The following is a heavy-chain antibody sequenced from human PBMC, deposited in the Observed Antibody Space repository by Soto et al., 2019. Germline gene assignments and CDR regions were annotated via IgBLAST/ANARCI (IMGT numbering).Heavy chain of an antibody. Sequence: QVQLQDSGPGLVKPSETLSLTCTGSGGSISSYYCSWSPQPPGKGLEWIAYISYSGSTNYNPSLNGQVTMPVDTSKNKCALKLSSVSGADTAVYYCARDRRDQRAYSGYDSPYYYYYGMDVWGEGTTVTVS. J-gene: IGHJ6*02. CDR3: ARDRRDQRAYSGYDSPYYYYYGMDV. CDR1: GGSISSYY. CDR2: ISYSGST. V-gene: IGHV4-59*01. D-gene: IGHD5-12*01.